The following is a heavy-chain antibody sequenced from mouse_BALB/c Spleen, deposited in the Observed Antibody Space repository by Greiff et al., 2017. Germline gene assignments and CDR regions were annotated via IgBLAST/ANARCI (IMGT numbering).Heavy chain of an antibody. CDR2: IYPYNGGT. J-gene: IGHJ2*01. CDR1: GYTFTDYN. CDR3: ASEENYGYYFDY. V-gene: IGHV1S29*02. Sequence: EVQLQQSGPELVKPGASVKISCKASGYTFTDYNMHWVKQSHGKSLEWIGYIYPYNGGTGYNQKFKSKATLTVDNSSSTAYMELRSLTSEDSAVYYCASEENYGYYFDYWGQGTTLTVSS. D-gene: IGHD1-2*01.